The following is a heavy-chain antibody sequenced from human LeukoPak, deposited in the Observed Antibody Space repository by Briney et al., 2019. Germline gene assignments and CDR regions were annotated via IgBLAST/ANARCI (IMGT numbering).Heavy chain of an antibody. V-gene: IGHV1-8*02. D-gene: IGHD7-27*01. J-gene: IGHJ4*02. Sequence: ASVKVSCKASGYTFTSYDINWVRQAPGQGLEWMGWMNPNSGNTGYAQRFQGRLTLTRDTSISTAYMELSGLRSDDTAVYYCARNVPKTGDFSYWGQGTLVTVSS. CDR2: MNPNSGNT. CDR3: ARNVPKTGDFSY. CDR1: GYTFTSYD.